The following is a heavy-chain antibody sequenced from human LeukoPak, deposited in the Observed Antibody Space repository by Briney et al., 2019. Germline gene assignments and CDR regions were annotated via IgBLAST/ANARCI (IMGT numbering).Heavy chain of an antibody. J-gene: IGHJ5*02. V-gene: IGHV1-2*02. CDR2: INPKSGGT. CDR1: GYTFTGYF. CDR3: ARADSSNWYWFDP. D-gene: IGHD6-13*01. Sequence: ASVKVSCTASGYTFTGYFIHWLRQAPGQGLEWMGWINPKSGGTNYAQKFQGRVTMTRDTSISTGYMELSSLKSDDTAVYYCARADSSNWYWFDPWGQGTLVTVSS.